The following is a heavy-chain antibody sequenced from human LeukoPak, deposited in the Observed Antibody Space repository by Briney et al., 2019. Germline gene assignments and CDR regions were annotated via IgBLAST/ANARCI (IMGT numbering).Heavy chain of an antibody. V-gene: IGHV3-33*05. D-gene: IGHD3-3*01. Sequence: PGGSLRLSCAASGFTFSSYGIHWVRQAPGKGLEWVALISYDGSNEYYADSVKGRFTISRDNAKNSLYLQMNSLRAEDTAVYYCARDRPYYDFWSGYNNFDYWGQGTLVTVSS. J-gene: IGHJ4*02. CDR3: ARDRPYYDFWSGYNNFDY. CDR1: GFTFSSYG. CDR2: ISYDGSNE.